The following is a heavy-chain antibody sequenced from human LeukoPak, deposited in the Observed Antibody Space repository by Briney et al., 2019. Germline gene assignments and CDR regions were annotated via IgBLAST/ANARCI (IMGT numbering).Heavy chain of an antibody. J-gene: IGHJ4*02. CDR3: ARGSSGWNIFDY. CDR1: GFTFSSYA. V-gene: IGHV3-30-3*01. Sequence: GGSLRLSCAASGFTFSSYAMHWVRQAPGKGLEWVAVISYDGSNKYYADSVKGRFTISRDNSKNTLYLQMNSLRAEDTAVYYCARGSSGWNIFDYWGQGTLVTVSS. D-gene: IGHD6-19*01. CDR2: ISYDGSNK.